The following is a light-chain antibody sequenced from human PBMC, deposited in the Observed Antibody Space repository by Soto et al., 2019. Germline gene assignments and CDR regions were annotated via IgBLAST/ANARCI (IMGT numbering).Light chain of an antibody. CDR1: QSVGIF. Sequence: EIVLTQSPATLSLSPGERATLSCRASQSVGIFLAWYQHKPGQAPRLLIYGASNRATGIPDRFSGSASGTDFTLTISRLEPDDSAVYYCQQYHDSPMNTFGQGTKVDIK. J-gene: IGKJ2*01. CDR3: QQYHDSPMNT. CDR2: GAS. V-gene: IGKV3-11*01.